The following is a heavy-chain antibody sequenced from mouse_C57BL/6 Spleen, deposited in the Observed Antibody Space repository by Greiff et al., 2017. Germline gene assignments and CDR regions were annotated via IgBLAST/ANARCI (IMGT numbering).Heavy chain of an antibody. D-gene: IGHD2-4*01. CDR2: ISSGSSTI. V-gene: IGHV5-17*01. CDR1: GFTFSDYG. CDR3: ARGDYDPFAY. J-gene: IGHJ3*01. Sequence: EVQRVESGGGLVKPGGSLKLSYAASGFTFSDYGMHWVRQAPEKGLEWVAYISSGSSTIYYADTVKGRFTISRDNAKNTLFLQMTSLRSEDTAMYYCARGDYDPFAYWGQGTLVTVSA.